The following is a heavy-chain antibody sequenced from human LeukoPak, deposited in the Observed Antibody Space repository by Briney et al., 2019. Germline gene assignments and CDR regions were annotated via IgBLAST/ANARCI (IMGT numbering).Heavy chain of an antibody. CDR3: ARIPLWSNAFDI. J-gene: IGHJ3*02. D-gene: IGHD3-10*01. Sequence: ASVKVSCMQSGSTFTTNNMHWVGQPPGQGLEWMGIINPSGGSTSYAQKFQGRVTMTRDTSTSTVYMELSSLRSEDTAVYYCARIPLWSNAFDIWGQGTMVTVSS. CDR1: GSTFTTNN. V-gene: IGHV1-46*01. CDR2: INPSGGST.